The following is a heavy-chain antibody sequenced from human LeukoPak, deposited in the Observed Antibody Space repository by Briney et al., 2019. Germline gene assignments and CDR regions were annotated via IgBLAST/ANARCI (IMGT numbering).Heavy chain of an antibody. Sequence: GGSLRLSCSASGFSFSSYEMNWVRQAPGKGLEWVSGISGSDGGTYYSDSVKGRFTISRDNPKNTLYLEMHSLRAEDTAVYYCAKRGAIGRYFDYWGQGSLVTVSS. CDR3: AKRGAIGRYFDY. V-gene: IGHV3-23*01. J-gene: IGHJ4*02. D-gene: IGHD1-26*01. CDR1: GFSFSSYE. CDR2: ISGSDGGT.